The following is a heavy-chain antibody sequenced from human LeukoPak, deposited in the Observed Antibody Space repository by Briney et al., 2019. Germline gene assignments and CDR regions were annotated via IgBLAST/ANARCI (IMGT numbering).Heavy chain of an antibody. CDR1: GGSFSGYY. CDR3: ARATTYYYGSGSLFDP. CDR2: INHIGST. V-gene: IGHV4-34*01. D-gene: IGHD3-10*01. J-gene: IGHJ5*02. Sequence: SEALSLTCAVYGGSFSGYYWSGIRQPPGKGLGWSGEINHIGSTNYNPSLKSRVTISVDTSKNQFSPKLSSVTAADTGVYYCARATTYYYGSGSLFDPWGKGTLVPVSS.